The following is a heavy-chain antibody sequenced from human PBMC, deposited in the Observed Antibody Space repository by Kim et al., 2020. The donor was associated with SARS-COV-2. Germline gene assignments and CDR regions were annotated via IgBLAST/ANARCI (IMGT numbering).Heavy chain of an antibody. CDR1: GFTFSSYE. V-gene: IGHV3-48*03. CDR2: ISSSGSTI. CDR3: ARSLDGGSYMDV. D-gene: IGHD3-3*01. Sequence: GGSLRLSCAASGFTFSSYEMNWVRQAPGKGLEWVSFISSSGSTIYYADSVKGRFTISRDNSKNSLYLQMNSLRAEDTAVYYCARSLDGGSYMDVWCRGTT. J-gene: IGHJ6*03.